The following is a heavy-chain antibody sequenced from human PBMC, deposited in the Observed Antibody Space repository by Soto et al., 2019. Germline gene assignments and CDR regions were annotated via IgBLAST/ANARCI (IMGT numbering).Heavy chain of an antibody. V-gene: IGHV3-30-3*01. D-gene: IGHD6-13*01. CDR1: GFTFSSYA. CDR2: ISYDGSNK. J-gene: IGHJ3*02. CDR3: ASDRRQKQLADAFDI. Sequence: QVQLVESGGGVVQPGRSLRLSCAASGFTFSSYAMHWVRQAPGKGLEWVAVISYDGSNKYYADSVKGRFTISRDNSKNTLYLQMNSLRAEDTAVYYCASDRRQKQLADAFDIWGQGTMVTVSS.